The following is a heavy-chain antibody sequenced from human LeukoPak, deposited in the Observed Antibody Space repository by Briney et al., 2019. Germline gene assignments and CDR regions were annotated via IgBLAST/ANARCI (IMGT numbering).Heavy chain of an antibody. V-gene: IGHV3-66*01. CDR2: TSSGGST. J-gene: IGHJ4*02. CDR3: ARGGPGSSFDL. Sequence: PGGSLRLSCAASGFTVSSYYMSWARQAPGKGLEWVSFTSSGGSTYSADSVRGRFTISRDNSKNTLYLQMNSLRAEDTAVYYCARGGPGSSFDLWGQGTLVTVSS. D-gene: IGHD2-15*01. CDR1: GFTVSSYY.